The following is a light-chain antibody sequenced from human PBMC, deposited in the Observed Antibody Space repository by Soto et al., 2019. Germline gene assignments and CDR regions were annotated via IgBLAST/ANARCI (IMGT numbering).Light chain of an antibody. Sequence: EIVLTQSPGTLSLSPGERATLSCRASPSVSSSYLAWYQQKPGQAPRLPIYGASSRATGIPDRFSGSGSGTDFTLTISRLEPEDFAVYYCHQYDSSPLTFVGGTKVEIK. CDR3: HQYDSSPLT. V-gene: IGKV3-20*01. J-gene: IGKJ4*01. CDR1: PSVSSSY. CDR2: GAS.